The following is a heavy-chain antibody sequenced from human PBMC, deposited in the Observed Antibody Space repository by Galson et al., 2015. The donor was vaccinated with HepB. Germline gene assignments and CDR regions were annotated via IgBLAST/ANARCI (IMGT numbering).Heavy chain of an antibody. V-gene: IGHV2-26*01. CDR3: ARILIYYDSSGYYYVDAFDI. D-gene: IGHD3-22*01. J-gene: IGHJ3*02. CDR2: IFSNDER. Sequence: PALVKPTQTLTLTCTVSGFTLSNARMGVSWIRQPPGKALEWLAHIFSNDERSYRTSLKSRLTISKDTSKSQVVLTMTNMDPVDTATYYCARILIYYDSSGYYYVDAFDIWGQGTMVTVSS. CDR1: GFTLSNARMG.